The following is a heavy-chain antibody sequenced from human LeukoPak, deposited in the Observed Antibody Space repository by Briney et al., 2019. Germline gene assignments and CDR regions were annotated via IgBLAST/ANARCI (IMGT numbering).Heavy chain of an antibody. CDR3: ARHSIAVAGTVYYYYYYMDV. V-gene: IGHV1-69*06. J-gene: IGHJ6*03. CDR2: IIPIFGTA. CDR1: GGTFSSYA. Sequence: ASVKVSCKASGGTFSSYAISWVRQAPGQGLEGMGGIIPIFGTANYAQKFQGRVTITADKSTSTAYMELSSLRSEDTAVYYCARHSIAVAGTVYYYYYYMDVWGKGTTVTVSS. D-gene: IGHD6-19*01.